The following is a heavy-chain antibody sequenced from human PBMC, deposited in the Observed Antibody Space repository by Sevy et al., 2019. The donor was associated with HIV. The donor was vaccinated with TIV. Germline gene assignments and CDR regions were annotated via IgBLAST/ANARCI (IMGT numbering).Heavy chain of an antibody. Sequence: GGSLRLSCSASGFTFSSYAMHWVRQAPGKGLEYVSAISSNGGSTYYADSVKGRFTTSRDNSKNTLYLQMSSLRAEDTAVYYCARRDGYNYEDYWGQGTLVTVSS. D-gene: IGHD5-12*01. CDR1: GFTFSSYA. CDR3: ARRDGYNYEDY. V-gene: IGHV3-64D*06. J-gene: IGHJ4*02. CDR2: ISSNGGST.